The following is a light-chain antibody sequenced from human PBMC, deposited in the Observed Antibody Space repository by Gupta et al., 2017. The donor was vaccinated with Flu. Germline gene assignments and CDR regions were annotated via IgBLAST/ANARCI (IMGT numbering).Light chain of an antibody. CDR3: EAWDDSLSGSVV. V-gene: IGLV1-47*02. Sequence: QSVLTQPPSASGTPVQMVTISCSGRSSNIGSNSVDWDHQLPGTAPNLLIYVNNQRPSGVPDRVSGSKSGTSASLAIIGLRSEEEADYYCEAWDDSLSGSVVFGAGTKVTVL. J-gene: IGLJ2*01. CDR1: SSNIGSNS. CDR2: VNN.